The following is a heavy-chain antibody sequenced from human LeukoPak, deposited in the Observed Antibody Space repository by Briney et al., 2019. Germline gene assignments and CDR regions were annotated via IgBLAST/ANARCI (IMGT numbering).Heavy chain of an antibody. Sequence: SVKVSCKASGYTFTSYDINWVRQPTGQGLEWMGWMNPNSGNTGYAQKFQGRVTMTRNTSISTAYTELSSLRSEDTAVYYCARGGGDIVATFVHYWGQGTLVSVSS. J-gene: IGHJ4*02. CDR3: ARGGGDIVATFVHY. D-gene: IGHD5-12*01. CDR2: MNPNSGNT. CDR1: GYTFTSYD. V-gene: IGHV1-8*01.